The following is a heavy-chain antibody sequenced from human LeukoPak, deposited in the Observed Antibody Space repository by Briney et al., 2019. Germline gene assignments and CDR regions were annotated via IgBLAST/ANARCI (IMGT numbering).Heavy chain of an antibody. CDR3: AKDSLPLGAGWY. J-gene: IGHJ4*02. CDR1: GFTFVDYA. Sequence: GGSLRLSCAASGFTFVDYAMHWVRQAPGKGLEWVSGISWNSGSIGYADSVKGRFTISRDNAKNSLYLQMNSLRAEDTALYYCAKDSLPLGAGWYWGQGTLVTVSS. CDR2: ISWNSGSI. D-gene: IGHD7-27*01. V-gene: IGHV3-9*01.